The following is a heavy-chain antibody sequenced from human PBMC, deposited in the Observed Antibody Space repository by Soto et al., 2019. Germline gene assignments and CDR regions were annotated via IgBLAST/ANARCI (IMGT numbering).Heavy chain of an antibody. CDR1: GGSISSSSYY. V-gene: IGHV4-39*01. CDR2: IYYSGST. Sequence: SETLSLTCTVSGGSISSSSYYWGWIRQPPGKGLEWIGSIYYSGSTYYNPSLKSRVTISVDTSKNQFSLKLSSVTTADTAVYYCARRDGTYYFDYWGQGTLVTVSS. D-gene: IGHD1-1*01. CDR3: ARRDGTYYFDY. J-gene: IGHJ4*02.